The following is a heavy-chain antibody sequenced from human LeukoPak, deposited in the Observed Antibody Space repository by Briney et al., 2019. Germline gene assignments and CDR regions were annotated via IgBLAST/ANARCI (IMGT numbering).Heavy chain of an antibody. CDR2: IRGDGSSI. CDR1: GFTLSSYW. V-gene: IGHV3-74*01. CDR3: AKSVVVITFRFDD. D-gene: IGHD2-15*01. Sequence: GGSLRLSCAASGFTLSSYWMHWVRQAPGKGLVWVSRIRGDGSSITYADSVKGRFTISRDNAKNMVYLQMNSLRADDTAVYYCAKSVVVITFRFDDWGQGALVTVSS. J-gene: IGHJ4*02.